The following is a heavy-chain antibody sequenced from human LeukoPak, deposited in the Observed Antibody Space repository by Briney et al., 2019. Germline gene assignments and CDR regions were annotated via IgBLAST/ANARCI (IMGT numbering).Heavy chain of an antibody. Sequence: SETLSLTCAVYGGSFSGYYWSWIRQPPGKGLEWIGEINHSGSTNYNPSLKSRVTISVDTSKNQFSLKLSSVTAADTAVYYCARGPTVEYYDSSGYYYDFDYWGQGTLVTVSS. V-gene: IGHV4-34*01. CDR2: INHSGST. D-gene: IGHD3-22*01. CDR1: GGSFSGYY. CDR3: ARGPTVEYYDSSGYYYDFDY. J-gene: IGHJ4*02.